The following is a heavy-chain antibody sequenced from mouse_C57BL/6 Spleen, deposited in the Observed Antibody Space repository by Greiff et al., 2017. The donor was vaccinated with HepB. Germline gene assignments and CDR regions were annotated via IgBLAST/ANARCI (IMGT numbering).Heavy chain of an antibody. CDR2: IYPGSGST. D-gene: IGHD1-1*01. CDR1: GYTFTSYW. CDR3: ARGGNFYGPYYFDY. J-gene: IGHJ2*01. V-gene: IGHV1-55*01. Sequence: QVQLKQPGAELVKPGASVKMSCKASGYTFTSYWITWVKQRPGQGLEWIGDIYPGSGSTNYNEKFKSKATLTVDTSSSTAYMQLSSLTSEDSAVYYCARGGNFYGPYYFDYWGQGTTLTVSS.